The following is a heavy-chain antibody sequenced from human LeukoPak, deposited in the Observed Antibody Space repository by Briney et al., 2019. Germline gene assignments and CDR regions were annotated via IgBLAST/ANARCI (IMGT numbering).Heavy chain of an antibody. Sequence: GGSLRLSCAASGPTVGSNHMTWVRQARNEGREWVSIFCGAGTRYYAASVKGRFTVSSDNSMNTLYLQMDNLRPEDTGVYYCGRGYSGCYDLCDCLGQGTLVTASS. CDR2: FCGAGTR. V-gene: IGHV3-66*02. D-gene: IGHD5-12*01. CDR1: GPTVGSNH. CDR3: GRGYSGCYDLCDC. J-gene: IGHJ4*02.